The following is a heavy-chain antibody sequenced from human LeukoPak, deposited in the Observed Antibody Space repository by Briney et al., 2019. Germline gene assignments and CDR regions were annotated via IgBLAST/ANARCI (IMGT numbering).Heavy chain of an antibody. CDR1: GGSISGYF. CDR2: IYSTGTT. Sequence: SETLSLTCPVSGGSISGYFWSWIRQPPGKGPEWLGFIYSTGTTNSSPSLSTRVTISVDTSKNQLSLHRRFGTATDTAVYHWARHNPAPSGFCSGTGCLMSGSQYFYMDVWGKGTSVTV. CDR3: ARHNPAPSGFCSGTGCLMSGSQYFYMDV. D-gene: IGHD6-13*01. V-gene: IGHV4-4*09. J-gene: IGHJ6*03.